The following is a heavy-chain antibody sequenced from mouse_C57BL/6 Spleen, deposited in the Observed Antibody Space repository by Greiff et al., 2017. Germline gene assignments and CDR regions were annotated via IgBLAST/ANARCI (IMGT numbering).Heavy chain of an antibody. J-gene: IGHJ4*01. D-gene: IGHD2-3*01. CDR1: GFSLTSYG. CDR3: ARTYDGYTGAMDY. Sequence: VKLMESGPGLVQPSQSLSITCTVSGFSLTSYGVHWVRQSPGKGLEWLGVIWSGGSTDYNAAFISRLSISKDNSKSQVFFKMNSLQADDTAIYYCARTYDGYTGAMDYWGQGTSVTVSS. V-gene: IGHV2-2*01. CDR2: IWSGGST.